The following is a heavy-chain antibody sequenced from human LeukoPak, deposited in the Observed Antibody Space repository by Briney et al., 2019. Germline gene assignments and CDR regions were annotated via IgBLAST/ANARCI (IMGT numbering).Heavy chain of an antibody. Sequence: QSGGSLRLSCAASGFTFSSYAMSWVRQAPGKGLEWVSAISGSGGSTYYADSVKGRFTISRDNSKNSLYLQMNSLRTEDTALYYCARTGYSSGVGAFDIWGQGTMVTVSS. CDR1: GFTFSSYA. J-gene: IGHJ3*02. D-gene: IGHD6-19*01. CDR2: ISGSGGST. V-gene: IGHV3-23*01. CDR3: ARTGYSSGVGAFDI.